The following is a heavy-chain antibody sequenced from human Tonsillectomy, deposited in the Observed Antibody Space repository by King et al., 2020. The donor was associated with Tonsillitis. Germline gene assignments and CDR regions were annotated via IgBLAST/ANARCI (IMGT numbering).Heavy chain of an antibody. J-gene: IGHJ6*02. CDR1: GFTFSSYA. CDR3: ARPLGYGDSIYYYGMDV. D-gene: IGHD4-17*01. Sequence: VQLVESGGGVVQPGRSLRLSCAASGFTFSSYAMHWVRQAPGKGLEWVAVILYDGSNKYYADSVKGRFTISRDNSKNTLYLQMNSLRAEDTAVYYCARPLGYGDSIYYYGMDVWGQGTTVRVSS. CDR2: ILYDGSNK. V-gene: IGHV3-30-3*01.